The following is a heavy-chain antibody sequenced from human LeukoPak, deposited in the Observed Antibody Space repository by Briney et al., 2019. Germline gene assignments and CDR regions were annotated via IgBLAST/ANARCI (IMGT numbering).Heavy chain of an antibody. J-gene: IGHJ4*02. V-gene: IGHV4-39*07. CDR3: ARIESRSACDY. CDR2: IYYSGSN. D-gene: IGHD5/OR15-5a*01. Sequence: SETLSLTCTVSGGSISSSSYYWGWIRQPPGKGLECIGCIYYSGSNYYNPSLKSRATISVDTSKNQFSLKLSLTTAADTAVDYGARIESRSACDYWGQGTLVTVSS. CDR1: GGSISSSSYY.